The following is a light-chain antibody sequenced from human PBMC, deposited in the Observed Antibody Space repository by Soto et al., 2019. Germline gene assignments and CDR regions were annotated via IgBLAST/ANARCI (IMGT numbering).Light chain of an antibody. V-gene: IGKV3-15*01. CDR2: GIS. CDR3: QQYTQWPIT. Sequence: EIAMTQSPDTLSLSPGETATLSCRASQTIGRNYLAWYQQKPGQVPRLLIYGISTRATDIPARFSGSGSGTEFTLTISSLQSEDFAVYYCQQYTQWPITFGQGTRLEIK. CDR1: QTIGRN. J-gene: IGKJ5*01.